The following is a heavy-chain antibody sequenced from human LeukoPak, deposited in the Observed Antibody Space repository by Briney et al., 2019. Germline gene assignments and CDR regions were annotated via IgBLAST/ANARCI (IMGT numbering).Heavy chain of an antibody. V-gene: IGHV3-15*01. CDR1: GFTFNNAW. J-gene: IGHJ4*02. CDR3: TTDLSH. Sequence: GGSLRLSCAASGFTFNNAWMSWVRQAPGKGLEWVGRIKSKTDGGTTDYAAPVKDRFTVSRDDSKNTLYLRMSSLKTEDTAMYYCTTDLSHWGQGTLVTVST. D-gene: IGHD5/OR15-5a*01. CDR2: IKSKTDGGTT.